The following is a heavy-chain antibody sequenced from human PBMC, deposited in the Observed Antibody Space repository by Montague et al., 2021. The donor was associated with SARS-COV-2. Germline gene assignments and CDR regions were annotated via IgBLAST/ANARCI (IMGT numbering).Heavy chain of an antibody. V-gene: IGHV4-59*01. J-gene: IGHJ6*03. CDR3: ARDSRTDFDWLFPDSGSYYYYMDV. CDR1: GGSISSYY. D-gene: IGHD3-9*01. Sequence: SETLSLTCTVSGGSISSYYWSWIRQPAGKGLEWIGYIYYSGSTNYNPSLKSRVTISVDTSKNQFSLKLSSVTAADTAVYYCARDSRTDFDWLFPDSGSYYYYMDVGGKGTTVTVSS. CDR2: IYYSGST.